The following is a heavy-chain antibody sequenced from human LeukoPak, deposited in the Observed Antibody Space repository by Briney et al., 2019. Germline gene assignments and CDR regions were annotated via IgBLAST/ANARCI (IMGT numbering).Heavy chain of an antibody. CDR1: GVSISSGSNY. Sequence: SETLSLTCRVSGVSISSGSNYWGWIRQPPGKTLEWIGSIYSSGSTYYNSSLKSRVTMSVDTSKNKFSLKLNPVTAADTAIYYCARVLYYYMDVWGKGTTVTISS. V-gene: IGHV4-39*07. CDR3: ARVLYYYMDV. CDR2: IYSSGST. J-gene: IGHJ6*03.